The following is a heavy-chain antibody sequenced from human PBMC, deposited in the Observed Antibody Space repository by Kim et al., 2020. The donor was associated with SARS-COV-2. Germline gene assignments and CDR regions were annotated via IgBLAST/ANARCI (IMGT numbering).Heavy chain of an antibody. Sequence: YLDSVKGRFTISRDNARSSLYLQMNSLRAEDTAVYYCAKIGGTAVSGTPNAWGQGTLVTVSS. V-gene: IGHV3-33*03. J-gene: IGHJ5*02. CDR3: AKIGGTAVSGTPNA. D-gene: IGHD6-19*01.